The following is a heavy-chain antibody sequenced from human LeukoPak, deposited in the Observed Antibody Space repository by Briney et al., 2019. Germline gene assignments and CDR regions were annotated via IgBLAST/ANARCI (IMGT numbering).Heavy chain of an antibody. CDR1: GGTSSSYA. D-gene: IGHD3-16*01. J-gene: IGHJ4*02. CDR3: ARDESLGEPVY. V-gene: IGHV1-69*04. CDR2: IIPIFGIA. Sequence: ASVKVSCKASGGTSSSYAISWVRQAPGQGLEWMGRIIPIFGIANYAQKFQGRVTITADKSTSTAYMELSSLRSEDTAVYYCARDESLGEPVYWGQGTLVTVSS.